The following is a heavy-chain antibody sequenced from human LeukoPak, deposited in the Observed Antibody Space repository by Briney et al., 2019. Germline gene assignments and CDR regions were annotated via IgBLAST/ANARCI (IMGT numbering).Heavy chain of an antibody. V-gene: IGHV3-48*03. J-gene: IGHJ4*02. Sequence: PGGSLRLSCAASGFTFSSYEMNWVRQAPGKGLEWVSYISSSGSTIYYADSVKGRFTISRDNAKNSLYLQMNSLRAEDTAVYYCVRGVRPKSKKYDSESHWGQGTLVTVSS. D-gene: IGHD3-22*01. CDR1: GFTFSSYE. CDR3: VRGVRPKSKKYDSESH. CDR2: ISSSGSTI.